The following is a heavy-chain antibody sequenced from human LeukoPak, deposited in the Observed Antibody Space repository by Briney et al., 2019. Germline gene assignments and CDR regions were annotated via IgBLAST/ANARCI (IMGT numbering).Heavy chain of an antibody. J-gene: IGHJ4*02. Sequence: SETLSLTCAVYGGSFSGYYWSWIRQPPGKGLEWIGEINHSGSTNYNPSLKSRVTISVDTSKNQFSLKLSSVTAADTAVYYRARGVVGATTGIDYWGQGTLVTVSS. CDR2: INHSGST. D-gene: IGHD1-26*01. CDR3: ARGVVGATTGIDY. CDR1: GGSFSGYY. V-gene: IGHV4-34*01.